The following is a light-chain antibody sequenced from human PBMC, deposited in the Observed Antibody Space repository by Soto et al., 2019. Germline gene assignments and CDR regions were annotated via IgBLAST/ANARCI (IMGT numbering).Light chain of an antibody. CDR1: SSDIGGYNY. Sequence: QSVLTQPASVSGSAGQSITISCTVTSSDIGGYNYVSWYQQHPGKAPKLMIYEVSNRPSGVSNRFSGSKSGNTASLTISGLQADDEADYYCSSYTSSSTYVFGPGTKVTVL. CDR3: SSYTSSSTYV. J-gene: IGLJ1*01. CDR2: EVS. V-gene: IGLV2-14*01.